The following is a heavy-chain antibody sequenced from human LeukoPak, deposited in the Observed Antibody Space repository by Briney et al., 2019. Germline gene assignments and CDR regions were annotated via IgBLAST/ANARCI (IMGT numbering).Heavy chain of an antibody. CDR1: VGSISSYY. D-gene: IGHD5-24*01. V-gene: IGHV4-59*01. CDR2: IYYSGST. CDR3: ARRDLRSDAFDI. J-gene: IGHJ3*02. Sequence: PSETLSLTCTVSVGSISSYYGSWIRQPPGKGLEWIGYIYYSGSTNYNPSLKSRVNRSVDKSKNQFSLKLSSVTAADTAVYYCARRDLRSDAFDIWGQGTMVTVSS.